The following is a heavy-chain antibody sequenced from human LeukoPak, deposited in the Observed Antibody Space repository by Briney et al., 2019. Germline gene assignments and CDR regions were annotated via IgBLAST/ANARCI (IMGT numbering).Heavy chain of an antibody. CDR3: ARGLTVTTLPDY. V-gene: IGHV4-30-4*08. CDR1: GFTFSSYS. CDR2: IYYTGST. J-gene: IGHJ4*02. D-gene: IGHD4-17*01. Sequence: LRLSCAASGFTFSSYSMNWVRQPPGKGLEWIGYIYYTGSTYYNPSLKSRVTISVDTSKNQFSLKLSSVTAADTAVYYCARGLTVTTLPDYWGQGTLVTVSS.